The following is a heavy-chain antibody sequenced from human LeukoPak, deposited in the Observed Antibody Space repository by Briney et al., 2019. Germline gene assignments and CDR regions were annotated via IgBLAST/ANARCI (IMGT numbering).Heavy chain of an antibody. Sequence: SETLSLTCAVYGGSFSGYYWSWIRQPPGKGLEWIGEINHSGSTYYNPSLKSRVTISVDTSKNQFSLKLSSVTAADTAVYYCARVFFNYFDYWGQGTLVTVSS. CDR2: INHSGST. V-gene: IGHV4-34*01. J-gene: IGHJ4*02. CDR1: GGSFSGYY. CDR3: ARVFFNYFDY.